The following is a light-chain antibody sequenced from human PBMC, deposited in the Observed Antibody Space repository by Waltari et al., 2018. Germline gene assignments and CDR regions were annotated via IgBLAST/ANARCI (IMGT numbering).Light chain of an antibody. J-gene: IGLJ1*01. CDR1: NIGSYS. V-gene: IGLV3-21*04. Sequence: SYVLTQPPSVSVAPGETARVTCGGDNIGSYSVHWYQQKPGQAPVLVIRYDTDRPSGIPERFSGSNSANTATLTISRVGAGDEANYYCQVWHAAIDPGVFGTGTEVTV. CDR2: YDT. CDR3: QVWHAAIDPGV.